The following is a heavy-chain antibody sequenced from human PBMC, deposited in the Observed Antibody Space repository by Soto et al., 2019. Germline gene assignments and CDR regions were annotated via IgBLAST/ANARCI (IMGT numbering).Heavy chain of an antibody. CDR1: GFAFSTYA. CDR3: AKVTKRAAAGRYEYYKYGMDV. CDR2: ISGGGGSS. J-gene: IGHJ6*02. D-gene: IGHD6-13*01. V-gene: IGHV3-23*01. Sequence: EVQLLESGGALEHPGGSLRLSCAASGFAFSTYAMTWVRQAPGKGLEWVSVISGGGGSSYYAASVKGRFTISRDNSKNTLYLQMNGLRAEDTALYYCAKVTKRAAAGRYEYYKYGMDVWGQGTTVTVSS.